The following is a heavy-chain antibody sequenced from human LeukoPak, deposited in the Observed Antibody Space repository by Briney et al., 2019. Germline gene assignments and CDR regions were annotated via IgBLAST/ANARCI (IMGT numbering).Heavy chain of an antibody. V-gene: IGHV3-23*01. Sequence: GGSLRLSCAASGFTFSSYAMSWVRQAPGKGLEWVSCISSGGGSTYYADSVKGRFTISRDNSKNTLYLQLNSLRAEDTAVYYCAKVAAVPARAKPIWFDPWGQGTLVTVSS. J-gene: IGHJ5*02. CDR1: GFTFSSYA. CDR3: AKVAAVPARAKPIWFDP. D-gene: IGHD2-2*01. CDR2: ISSGGGST.